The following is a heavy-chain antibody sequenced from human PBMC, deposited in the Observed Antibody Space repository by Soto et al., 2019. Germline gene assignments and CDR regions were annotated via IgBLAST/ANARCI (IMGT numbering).Heavy chain of an antibody. J-gene: IGHJ4*02. Sequence: QVQLQESGPGLVKPSQTLSLTCTVSGGSISSGGTGSYWTWIRQLPGKGLEWIGYIYYTGNTYYNPSLKXRXTXSLXTSENQFSLKLTSVTAADTAVYFCASGHDAYKVRYWGQGTLVTVSS. V-gene: IGHV4-31*03. CDR3: ASGHDAYKVRY. CDR1: GGSISSGGTGSY. CDR2: IYYTGNT. D-gene: IGHD1-1*01.